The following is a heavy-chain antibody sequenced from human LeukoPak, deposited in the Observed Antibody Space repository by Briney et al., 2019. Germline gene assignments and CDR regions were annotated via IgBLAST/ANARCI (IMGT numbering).Heavy chain of an antibody. J-gene: IGHJ5*02. CDR2: ISYDGSNK. D-gene: IGHD5-12*01. Sequence: GGSLRLSCAASGFTFSSYGMHWVRQAPGKGLEWVAVISYDGSNKYYADSVKGRFTISRDNSKNTLYLQMNSLRAEDTAVYYCAREAIEYSGYDREDNWFDPWGQGTLVTVSS. CDR3: AREAIEYSGYDREDNWFDP. V-gene: IGHV3-30*03. CDR1: GFTFSSYG.